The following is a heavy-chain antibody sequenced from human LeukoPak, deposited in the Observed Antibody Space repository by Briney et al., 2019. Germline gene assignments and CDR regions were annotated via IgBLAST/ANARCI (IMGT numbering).Heavy chain of an antibody. CDR1: GFTFSNYA. CDR2: ISGSGGRT. D-gene: IGHD3-10*02. V-gene: IGHV3-23*01. CDR3: AELGITMIGGV. J-gene: IGHJ6*04. Sequence: PGGSLRLSCAASGFTFSNYAMSWVRQAPGKGLEWVSAISGSGGRTYYADSVKGRFTISRDNAKNSLYLQMNSLRAEDTAVYYCAELGITMIGGVWGKGTTVTISS.